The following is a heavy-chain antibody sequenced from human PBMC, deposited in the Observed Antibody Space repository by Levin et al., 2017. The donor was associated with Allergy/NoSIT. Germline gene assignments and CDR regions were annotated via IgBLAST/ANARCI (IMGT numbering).Heavy chain of an antibody. CDR1: GFTFSSYW. Sequence: GGSLRLSCAASGFTFSSYWMHWVRQAPGKGLVWVSRINSDGSSTSYADSVKGRFTISRDNAKNTLYLQMNSLRAEDTAVYYCARESRVLSSPRIYDYYMDVWGKGTTVTVSS. CDR3: ARESRVLSSPRIYDYYMDV. J-gene: IGHJ6*03. CDR2: INSDGSST. V-gene: IGHV3-74*01. D-gene: IGHD2/OR15-2a*01.